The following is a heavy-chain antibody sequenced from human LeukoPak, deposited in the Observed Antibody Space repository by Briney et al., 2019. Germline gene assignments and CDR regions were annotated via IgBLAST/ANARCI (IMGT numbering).Heavy chain of an antibody. CDR1: GYTFTSYY. V-gene: IGHV1-2*07. CDR3: AREGGSSYGYAYH. Sequence: ASVKVSCKASGYTFTSYYMHWVRQAPGQGLEWMGWINPHSGDTNYAHKFQGGVTMTRDTSISIAYMELSSLKSDDTAVYYCAREGGSSYGYAYHWGQGTLVTVSS. CDR2: INPHSGDT. J-gene: IGHJ5*02. D-gene: IGHD5-18*01.